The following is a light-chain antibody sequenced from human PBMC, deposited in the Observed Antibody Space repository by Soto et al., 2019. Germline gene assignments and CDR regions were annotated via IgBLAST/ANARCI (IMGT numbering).Light chain of an antibody. Sequence: ETVMTQSPATLSVSPGERATLSCRASQTVSTNLAWYQQRPGQAPRLLIYGPSTRATGVPARFSGSGSGTEFTLTISSLQSEDFAVYYCQQYNNWPLTFGPGTKVDVK. CDR3: QQYNNWPLT. CDR1: QTVSTN. J-gene: IGKJ3*01. CDR2: GPS. V-gene: IGKV3-15*01.